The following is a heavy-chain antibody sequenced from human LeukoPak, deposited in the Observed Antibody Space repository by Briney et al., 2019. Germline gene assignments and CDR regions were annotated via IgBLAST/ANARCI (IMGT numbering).Heavy chain of an antibody. Sequence: GGSLRLSCAASGFTVSSNFMNWVRQAPGKGLEWVSYISSSSDSIYYADSVKGRFTISRDNAKKSLYLQMISLRDEDTAVYYCARATSTAWFDYWGQGTLVTVSS. J-gene: IGHJ4*02. V-gene: IGHV3-48*02. CDR2: ISSSSDSI. D-gene: IGHD6-6*01. CDR3: ARATSTAWFDY. CDR1: GFTVSSNF.